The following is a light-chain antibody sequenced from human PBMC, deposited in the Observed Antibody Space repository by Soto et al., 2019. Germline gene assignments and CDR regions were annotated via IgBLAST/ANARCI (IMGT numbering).Light chain of an antibody. CDR2: EVS. Sequence: QSALTQPASVSGSPGQSLTISCTGTSRDVGGYNYVSWYQQHPGKAPKLMIYEVSNRPSGVSNRFSGSKSANTASLTISGVQAEDEAEYYCSSYTSSSTWVFGGGTKLTVL. CDR1: SRDVGGYNY. J-gene: IGLJ3*02. CDR3: SSYTSSSTWV. V-gene: IGLV2-14*01.